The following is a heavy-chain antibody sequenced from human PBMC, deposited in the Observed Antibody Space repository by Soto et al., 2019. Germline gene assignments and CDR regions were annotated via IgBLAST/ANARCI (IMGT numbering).Heavy chain of an antibody. CDR1: GGSISSYY. J-gene: IGHJ5*02. CDR2: IYYSGST. CDR3: ARWYYDILTGYPTHWFDP. V-gene: IGHV4-59*01. Sequence: SETLSLTCTGSGGSISSYYRSWIRQPPGKGLEWIGYIYYSGSTNYNPSLKSRVTISVDTSKNQFSLKLSSVTAADTAVYYCARWYYDILTGYPTHWFDPWGQGTLVTVSS. D-gene: IGHD3-9*01.